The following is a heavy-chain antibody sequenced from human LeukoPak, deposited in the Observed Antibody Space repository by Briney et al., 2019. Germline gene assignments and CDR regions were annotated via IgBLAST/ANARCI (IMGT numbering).Heavy chain of an antibody. J-gene: IGHJ4*02. CDR3: ARGPSISF. CDR1: GFTVSSNY. CDR2: IYSGGST. D-gene: IGHD3-3*01. V-gene: IGHV3-66*02. Sequence: HSGGSLRLSCAASGFTVSSNYMSWVRQAPGKGLEWVSVIYSGGSTYYADSVEGRFTISRDNSKNTLYLQMNSLRAEDTAVYYCARGPSISFWGQGTLVTVSS.